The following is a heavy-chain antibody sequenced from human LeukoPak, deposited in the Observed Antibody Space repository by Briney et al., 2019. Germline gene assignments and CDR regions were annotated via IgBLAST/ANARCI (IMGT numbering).Heavy chain of an antibody. J-gene: IGHJ6*02. Sequence: PGGSLRLSCAASGFTFSHYSMNWVRQAPGKGLEWVSSISSDSRYIYYADSLKGRFTISRDNAKNSLYLQMNSLRAEDAAVYYRATDYAGNSLWYYYGLGVWGQGTTVTVSS. CDR1: GFTFSHYS. D-gene: IGHD4-23*01. CDR3: ATDYAGNSLWYYYGLGV. CDR2: ISSDSRYI. V-gene: IGHV3-21*01.